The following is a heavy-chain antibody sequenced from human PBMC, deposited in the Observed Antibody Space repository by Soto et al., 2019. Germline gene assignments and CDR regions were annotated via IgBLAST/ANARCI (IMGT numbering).Heavy chain of an antibody. V-gene: IGHV3-7*01. CDR2: IKQDGSEK. CDR1: GFTFSSYW. Sequence: GGSLRLSCAASGFTFSSYWMSWVRQAPGKGLEWVANIKQDGSEKYYVDSVKGRFTISRDNAKNSLYLQMNSLRAEDTAVYYCARDGTTLNYYYYYGMDVWGQGTTVTVS. J-gene: IGHJ6*02. D-gene: IGHD1-7*01. CDR3: ARDGTTLNYYYYYGMDV.